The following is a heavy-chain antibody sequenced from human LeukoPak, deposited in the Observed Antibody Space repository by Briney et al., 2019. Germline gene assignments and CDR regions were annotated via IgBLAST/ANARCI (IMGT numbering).Heavy chain of an antibody. J-gene: IGHJ4*02. CDR2: ISSSSSYI. CDR1: GFTFSSYS. Sequence: PGGSLRLSCAASGFTFSSYSMNWVRQAPGKGMEWVSSISSSSSYIYYADSVNGGFTISRDNAKNSLFLQMNSLRAEDTAVYYCARHSIPSHYDILTGHDFDYWGQGTLVTVSS. D-gene: IGHD3-9*01. CDR3: ARHSIPSHYDILTGHDFDY. V-gene: IGHV3-21*01.